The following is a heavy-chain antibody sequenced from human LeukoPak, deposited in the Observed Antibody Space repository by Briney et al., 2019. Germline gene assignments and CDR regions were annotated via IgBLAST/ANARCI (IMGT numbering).Heavy chain of an antibody. CDR1: GGSISPYY. CDR2: IYYSGST. CDR3: AGWFGELYDY. D-gene: IGHD3-10*01. J-gene: IGHJ4*02. Sequence: SETLSLTCTVSGGSISPYYWSWIRQPPGKGLEWIGYIYYSGSTNYNPSLKSRVTISVDTSKNQFSLKLSSVTAADTAVYYCAGWFGELYDYWGQGTLVTVSS. V-gene: IGHV4-59*08.